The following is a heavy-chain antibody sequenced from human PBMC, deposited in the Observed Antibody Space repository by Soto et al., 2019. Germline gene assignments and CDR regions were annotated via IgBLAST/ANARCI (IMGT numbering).Heavy chain of an antibody. Sequence: EVQLLESGGGLVQPGGSLRLSCAVSGLTFSYFAMSWVRQAPGKGLEWVSAISGSGGITYYADSVKGRFTISRDNSKNTLFLQMNSLRAEVTAVYYCALLGRSGSGRPYYYGMDVWGQGTTVTVSS. J-gene: IGHJ6*02. CDR2: ISGSGGIT. CDR1: GLTFSYFA. CDR3: ALLGRSGSGRPYYYGMDV. D-gene: IGHD3-10*01. V-gene: IGHV3-23*01.